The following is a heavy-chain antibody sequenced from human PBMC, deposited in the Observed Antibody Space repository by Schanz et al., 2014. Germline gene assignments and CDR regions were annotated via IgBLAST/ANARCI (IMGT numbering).Heavy chain of an antibody. V-gene: IGHV3-74*01. CDR3: VRDTDYHFDY. CDR1: GFTFNTSW. D-gene: IGHD4-17*01. J-gene: IGHJ4*02. Sequence: EEQLLESGGDLVQPGGSLRLSCAASGFTFNTSWFHWVRQPPGKGLLWVSRVSRDGSFTTFADSVKGRFTISRDNAKNALYLQMNSLRAEDTAVYYCVRDTDYHFDYWGQGTLVTVSS. CDR2: VSRDGSFT.